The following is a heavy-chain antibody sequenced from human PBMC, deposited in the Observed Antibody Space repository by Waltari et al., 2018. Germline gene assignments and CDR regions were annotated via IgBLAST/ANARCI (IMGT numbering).Heavy chain of an antibody. Sequence: EVQLVESGGGLVQPGGSLKLSCAASGFTFSGSAMHWVRQASGKGRGWVGRIRSKANSYATAYAASVKGRFTISRDDSKNTAYLQMNSLKTEDTAVYYCRLRNDAFDIWGQGTMVTVSS. V-gene: IGHV3-73*01. CDR3: RLRNDAFDI. CDR2: IRSKANSYAT. CDR1: GFTFSGSA. J-gene: IGHJ3*02. D-gene: IGHD6-19*01.